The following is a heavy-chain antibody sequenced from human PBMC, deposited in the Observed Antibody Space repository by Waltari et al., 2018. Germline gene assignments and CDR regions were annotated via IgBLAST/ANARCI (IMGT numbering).Heavy chain of an antibody. V-gene: IGHV4-34*01. CDR3: ARADRGRSGKYASPAWGP. J-gene: IGHJ5*02. D-gene: IGHD1-26*01. CDR2: INHSGST. Sequence: QVQLQQWGAGLLKPSETLSLTCAVYGGGSFIDSYWHLLRQPPGKGLEWIGEINHSGSTNYNPSLKNRLTISLDTSKTQFSLKMRSVTAADTAVYYCARADRGRSGKYASPAWGPWGQGTLVTVSS. CDR1: GGGSFIDSY.